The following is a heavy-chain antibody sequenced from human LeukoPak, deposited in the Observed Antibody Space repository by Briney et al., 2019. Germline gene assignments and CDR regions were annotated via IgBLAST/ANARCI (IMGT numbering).Heavy chain of an antibody. CDR3: ARAYVAAAGGYYFDY. CDR2: ISSSGSTI. J-gene: IGHJ4*02. CDR1: GFTFSSYE. Sequence: GGSLRLSCAASGFTFSSYEMNWVRQAPGKGLEWVSYISSSGSTIYYADSVKGRFTISGDNAKNSLYLQMNSLRAEDTAVYYCARAYVAAAGGYYFDYWGQGTLVTVSS. D-gene: IGHD6-13*01. V-gene: IGHV3-48*03.